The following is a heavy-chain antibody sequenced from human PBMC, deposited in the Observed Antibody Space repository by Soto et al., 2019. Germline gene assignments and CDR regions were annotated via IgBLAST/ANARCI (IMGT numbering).Heavy chain of an antibody. CDR1: GFSFSSYG. V-gene: IGHV3-33*01. Sequence: GGSLRLSCAASGFSFSSYGMHWVRQAPGKGLEWVAVIWHDGSKKYYADSVRGRLIISRDNSKNTLYVQINSLRAEDTAVYFCARGSIVAAEYGMDVWGQGTTVTVSS. J-gene: IGHJ6*02. CDR2: IWHDGSKK. CDR3: ARGSIVAAEYGMDV. D-gene: IGHD6-13*01.